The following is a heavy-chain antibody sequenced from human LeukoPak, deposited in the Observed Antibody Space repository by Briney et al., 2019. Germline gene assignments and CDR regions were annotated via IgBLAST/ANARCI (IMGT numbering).Heavy chain of an antibody. CDR3: ARHQSYFDVLTGYSFDY. J-gene: IGHJ4*02. D-gene: IGHD3-9*01. Sequence: SETLSLTCIVSGGSIRSSSYYWGWVRQPPGKGLEWIGNIYYSGSTYYNPSLKSRVTISVDTSKNQFSLRLSSVTAADTAVYYCARHQSYFDVLTGYSFDYWGQGTLVTVSS. CDR2: IYYSGST. V-gene: IGHV4-39*01. CDR1: GGSIRSSSYY.